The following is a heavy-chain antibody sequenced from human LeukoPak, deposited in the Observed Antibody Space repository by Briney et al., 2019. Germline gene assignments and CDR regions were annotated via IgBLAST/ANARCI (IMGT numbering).Heavy chain of an antibody. CDR1: GGSISNYY. J-gene: IGHJ6*04. CDR2: IYNSGST. V-gene: IGHV4-59*01. D-gene: IGHD2-2*01. Sequence: AETLSLTCTVSGGSISNYYWSWIRQPPGKGLEWIGYIYNSGSTNYNPALKNRITISPDTSKNQFSLQVNYVTTADTAVYYCARDCSSFSCYLPAVWGKGTTVTVSS. CDR3: ARDCSSFSCYLPAV.